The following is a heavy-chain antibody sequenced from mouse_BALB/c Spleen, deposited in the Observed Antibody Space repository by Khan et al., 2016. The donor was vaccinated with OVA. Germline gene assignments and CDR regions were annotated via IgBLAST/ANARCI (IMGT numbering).Heavy chain of an antibody. V-gene: IGHV2-2*02. Sequence: QMQLEESGPGLVQPSQSLSITCTVSGFSLTSYGVHWVRQSPGKGLEWLGVIWRGGSTDCNAAFISRLSISKDNSKSQVFFKMNSLQANDTAIYCCARNYDYDEGLAYGGQGTLVTVSA. J-gene: IGHJ3*01. CDR3: ARNYDYDEGLAY. D-gene: IGHD2-4*01. CDR1: GFSLTSYG. CDR2: IWRGGST.